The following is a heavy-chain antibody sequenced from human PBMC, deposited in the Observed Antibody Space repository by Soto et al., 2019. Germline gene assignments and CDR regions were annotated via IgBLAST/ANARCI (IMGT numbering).Heavy chain of an antibody. CDR1: SGSISSGSHY. CDR3: ARTRVLGSCSSASCHVADFDY. D-gene: IGHD2-2*01. Sequence: QLQLQESGPGLVKPSETLSLTCTVSSGSISSGSHYWGWIRQPPGKGLEWIGRFYYSGSSYYNPSLKSRVTISVDTSKNQFSLKLSSLTAADTAVYYCARTRVLGSCSSASCHVADFDYWGQGTLVTVSS. V-gene: IGHV4-39*01. CDR2: FYYSGSS. J-gene: IGHJ4*02.